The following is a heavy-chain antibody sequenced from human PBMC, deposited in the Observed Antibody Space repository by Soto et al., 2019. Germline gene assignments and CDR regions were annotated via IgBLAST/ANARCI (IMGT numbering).Heavy chain of an antibody. V-gene: IGHV1-69*13. J-gene: IGHJ5*02. Sequence: ASVKVSCKASGGTFSSYAISWVRQAPGQGLEWMGGIIPIFGTANYAQKFQGRVTITADESTSTAYMELSSLRSEDTAMYYCARGASITGTTKWFDPWGQGTLVTVSS. CDR2: IIPIFGTA. CDR1: GGTFSSYA. CDR3: ARGASITGTTKWFDP. D-gene: IGHD1-7*01.